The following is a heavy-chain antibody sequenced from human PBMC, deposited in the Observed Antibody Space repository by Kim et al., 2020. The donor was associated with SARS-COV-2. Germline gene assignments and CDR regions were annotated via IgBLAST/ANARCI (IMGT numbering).Heavy chain of an antibody. V-gene: IGHV5-10-1*01. CDR2: IDPSDSYT. CDR1: GYSFTSYW. J-gene: IGHJ6*02. D-gene: IGHD1-26*01. Sequence: GESLKISCKGSGYSFTSYWISWVRQMPGKGLEWMGRIDPSDSYTNYSPSFQGHVTISADKSISTAYLQWSSLKASDTAMYYCASSLGKIIRYYYYYGMDVWGQGTTVTVSS. CDR3: ASSLGKIIRYYYYYGMDV.